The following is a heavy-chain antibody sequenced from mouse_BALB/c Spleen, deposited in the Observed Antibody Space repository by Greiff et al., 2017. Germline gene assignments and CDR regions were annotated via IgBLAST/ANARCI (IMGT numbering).Heavy chain of an antibody. Sequence: VQLKESGPELVKPGASVKISCKTSGYTFTEYTMHWVKQSHGKSLEWIGGINPNNGGTSYNQKFKGKATLTVDKSSSTAYMELRSLTSEDSAVYYCARSGRDYDGTVWFAYWGQGTLVTVSA. D-gene: IGHD2-4*01. J-gene: IGHJ3*01. CDR2: INPNNGGT. CDR3: ARSGRDYDGTVWFAY. V-gene: IGHV1-18*01. CDR1: GYTFTEYT.